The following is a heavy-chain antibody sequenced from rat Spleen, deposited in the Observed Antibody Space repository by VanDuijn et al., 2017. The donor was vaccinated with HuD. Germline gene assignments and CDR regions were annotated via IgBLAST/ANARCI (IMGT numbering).Heavy chain of an antibody. Sequence: EVQLVESGGGLVQPGRSLKLSCAASGFTFSNYGMAWVRQAPTKGLEWVATISYDVSNTYYRDSVKGRFTISRDNAKNTLYLQMDSLRSEDTATYYCATYGGFIDYWGQGVVVTVSS. CDR3: ATYGGFIDY. J-gene: IGHJ2*01. CDR2: ISYDVSNT. D-gene: IGHD1-11*01. V-gene: IGHV5-29*01. CDR1: GFTFSNYG.